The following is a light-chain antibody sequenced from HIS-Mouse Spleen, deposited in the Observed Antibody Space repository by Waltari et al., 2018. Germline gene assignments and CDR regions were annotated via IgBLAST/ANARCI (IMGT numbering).Light chain of an antibody. Sequence: QSALTQPASVSGSPGQSITIPCPGTSSDVGSYNLLSWYQQHPGKAPKLMIYEGSKRPSRVSNRFSGSKSGNTASLTISGLQAEDEADYYCCSYAGSSTWVFGGGTKLTVL. V-gene: IGLV2-23*01. CDR2: EGS. CDR1: SSDVGSYNL. CDR3: CSYAGSSTWV. J-gene: IGLJ3*02.